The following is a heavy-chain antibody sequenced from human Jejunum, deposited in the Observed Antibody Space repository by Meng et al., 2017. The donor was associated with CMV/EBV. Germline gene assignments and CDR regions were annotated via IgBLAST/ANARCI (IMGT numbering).Heavy chain of an antibody. V-gene: IGHV1-2*06. CDR1: GYTFTGYY. D-gene: IGHD6-19*01. CDR2: INPNSGGT. CDR3: AHQAVAGTRGWFDP. J-gene: IGHJ5*02. Sequence: QGQLVQSGAEGKKPGASGKVSCKASGYTFTGYYMHWVRQAPGQGLEWMGRINPNSGGTNYAQKFQGRVTMTRDTSIGTAYMELSRLRSDDTAVYYCAHQAVAGTRGWFDPWGQGTLVTVSS.